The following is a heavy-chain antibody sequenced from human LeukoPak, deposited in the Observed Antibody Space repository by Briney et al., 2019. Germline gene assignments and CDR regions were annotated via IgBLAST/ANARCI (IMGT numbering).Heavy chain of an antibody. CDR2: ISRSSSTM. CDR1: GFTFSDYS. D-gene: IGHD3-22*01. CDR3: ARDRHYDSSVFNP. V-gene: IGHV3-48*01. J-gene: IGHJ5*02. Sequence: GGSLRLSCAASGFTFSDYSMNWVRQAPGKGLEWVSYISRSSSTMYYADSVKGRFTISRDNAKNSLYLQMNSLRAEDTAVYYCARDRHYDSSVFNPWGQGTLVTVSS.